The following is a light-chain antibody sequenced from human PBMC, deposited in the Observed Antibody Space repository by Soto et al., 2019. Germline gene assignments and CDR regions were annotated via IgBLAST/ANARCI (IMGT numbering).Light chain of an antibody. CDR2: IND. CDR3: AAWDDSLNAL. CDR1: SSNIGDNP. J-gene: IGLJ1*01. Sequence: QSVLTQPASVSGSPGLSITISCSGSSSNIGDNPVNWYQQLPGAAPKLLIYINDQRPSGVPDRFSGSKSGTSTSLAISGLQPEDEADYYCAAWDDSLNALFGTGTKVTVL. V-gene: IGLV1-44*01.